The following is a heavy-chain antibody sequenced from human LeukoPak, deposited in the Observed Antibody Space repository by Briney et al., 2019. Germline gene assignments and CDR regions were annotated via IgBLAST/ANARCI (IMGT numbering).Heavy chain of an antibody. CDR1: GLTFGNYG. CDR3: AEVESSYCRI. Sequence: GVSLRVSCVASGLTFGNYGMNWVRQAPGKGLQWVSSIGGSGSTTYYADSVRGRFTISRDNSKNSMYLQMSSLRAEDTAIYYCAEVESSYCRIWGQGTLVTVSS. D-gene: IGHD3-10*01. V-gene: IGHV3-23*01. CDR2: IGGSGSTT. J-gene: IGHJ4*02.